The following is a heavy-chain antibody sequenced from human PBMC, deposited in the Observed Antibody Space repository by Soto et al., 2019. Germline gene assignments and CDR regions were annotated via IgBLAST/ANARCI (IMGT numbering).Heavy chain of an antibody. J-gene: IGHJ4*02. Sequence: QVQLQQWGAGLLKPSETLSLTCAVYGGSFSGYYWSWIRQPPGKGLEWIGEINHSGSTNYNLSLKSRVTISVDTSKNQFSLKLSSVTAADTAVYYCARVRITIFGVVIIYFDYWGQGTLVTVSS. D-gene: IGHD3-3*01. CDR1: GGSFSGYY. CDR3: ARVRITIFGVVIIYFDY. V-gene: IGHV4-34*01. CDR2: INHSGST.